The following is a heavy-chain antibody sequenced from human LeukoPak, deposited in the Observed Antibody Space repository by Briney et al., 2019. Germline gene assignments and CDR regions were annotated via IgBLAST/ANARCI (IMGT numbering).Heavy chain of an antibody. CDR1: GGSISSSSFY. Sequence: SETLSLTCTVSGGSISSSSFYWGWIRQPPGKGLEWIGSIYYSGSTYYNPSLKSRVTISVDTSKNQFSLKLSSVTAADTAVYYCARQNFYYGDYTRPIWDFDYWGQGTLVTVSS. CDR3: ARQNFYYGDYTRPIWDFDY. V-gene: IGHV4-39*01. J-gene: IGHJ4*02. CDR2: IYYSGST. D-gene: IGHD4-17*01.